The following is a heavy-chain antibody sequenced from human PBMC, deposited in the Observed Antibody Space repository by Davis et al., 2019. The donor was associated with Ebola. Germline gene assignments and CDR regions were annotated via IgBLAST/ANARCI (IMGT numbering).Heavy chain of an antibody. CDR3: AREDYDGGSRLDP. V-gene: IGHV7-4-1*02. J-gene: IGHJ5*02. Sequence: ASVKVSCKASGYTFTKYAIFWVRQAPGQGLEWMGWINTNTGSPDYAQGFTGRFVFSLDTSVSTAYLQISSLKAEDTAVYFCAREDYDGGSRLDPWGQGTLVSVSS. D-gene: IGHD3-16*01. CDR1: GYTFTKYA. CDR2: INTNTGSP.